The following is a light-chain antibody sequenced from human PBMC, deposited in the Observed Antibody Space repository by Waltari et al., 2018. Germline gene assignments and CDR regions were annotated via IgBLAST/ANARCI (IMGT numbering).Light chain of an antibody. V-gene: IGKV4-1*01. CDR2: WAS. Sequence: DIVMTKSPDSLPVSLGERATINCKYNPILFYSSNNRNYLAWYQQKPGQPPKMIIYWASTRKSGVPDRFHGSGSQTDFTLTISGLQAEDVAVYYCHQYYSSRWTFGQGTKVEIK. CDR3: HQYYSSRWT. J-gene: IGKJ1*01. CDR1: PILFYSSNNRNY.